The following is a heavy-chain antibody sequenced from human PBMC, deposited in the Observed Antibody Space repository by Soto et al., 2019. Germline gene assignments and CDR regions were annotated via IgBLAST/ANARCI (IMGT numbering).Heavy chain of an antibody. Sequence: GGSLRLSCAASGFTFSSYAMSWVRQAQGKGLEWVSAISGSGGSTYYADSVKGRFTISRDNSKNTLYLQMNSLRAEDTAVYYCAKDRAPTYGFPLFDCWGQGTLVTVSS. V-gene: IGHV3-23*01. CDR1: GFTFSSYA. CDR2: ISGSGGST. D-gene: IGHD4-17*01. J-gene: IGHJ4*02. CDR3: AKDRAPTYGFPLFDC.